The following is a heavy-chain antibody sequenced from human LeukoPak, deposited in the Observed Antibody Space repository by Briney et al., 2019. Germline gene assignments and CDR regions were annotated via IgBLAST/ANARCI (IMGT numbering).Heavy chain of an antibody. J-gene: IGHJ4*02. Sequence: GGSLRLSCAASGFTFSSYWMSWVRQAPGKGLEWVANIKQDGSEKYYVDSVKGRFTISRDNAKNTLYLQMNSLRAEDTAVYYCAKDRAVVVVIATLDYWGQGTLVTVSS. CDR1: GFTFSSYW. CDR2: IKQDGSEK. CDR3: AKDRAVVVVIATLDY. D-gene: IGHD2-21*01. V-gene: IGHV3-7*01.